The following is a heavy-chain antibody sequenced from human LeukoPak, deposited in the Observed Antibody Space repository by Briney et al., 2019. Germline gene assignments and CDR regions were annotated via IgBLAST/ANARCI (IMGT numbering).Heavy chain of an antibody. CDR2: ISAYNGNT. J-gene: IGHJ6*02. CDR1: GYTFCSYG. V-gene: IGHV1-18*01. CDR3: ARDEPIVPAAGTSMDV. D-gene: IGHD6-13*01. Sequence: ASVKVSCKASGYTFCSYGVSWVRQAPGQGLEWMGWISAYNGNTKFAQNLLGRVTMTTDTSTSTAYMELRSLRSDDTAVYYCARDEPIVPAAGTSMDVWGQGTTVTVSS.